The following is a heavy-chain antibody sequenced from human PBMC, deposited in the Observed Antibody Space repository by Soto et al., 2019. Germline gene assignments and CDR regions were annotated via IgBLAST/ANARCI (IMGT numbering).Heavy chain of an antibody. V-gene: IGHV3-30*18. CDR1: GFTFSSYG. CDR2: ISYDGSNK. D-gene: IGHD1-7*01. CDR3: AKDSAVTGTTFQYFDY. Sequence: GSLRLSCAASGFTFSSYGMHWVRQAPGKGLEWVAVISYDGSNKYYADSVKGRFTISRDNSKNTLYLQMNSLRAEDTAVYYCAKDSAVTGTTFQYFDYWGQGTLVTVSS. J-gene: IGHJ4*02.